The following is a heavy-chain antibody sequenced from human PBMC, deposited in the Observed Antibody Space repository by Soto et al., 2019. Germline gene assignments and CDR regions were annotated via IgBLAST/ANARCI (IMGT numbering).Heavy chain of an antibody. CDR2: IYYSGVT. Sequence: WTWIRQHPVKGLEWIGYIYYSGVTYYNPSLKRRVTISVDTSKNQFSLKLSSVTAADTAVYYCARDLRGRGSGRFDPWGQGTLVTVSS. V-gene: IGHV4-31*02. D-gene: IGHD3-10*01. CDR3: ARDLRGRGSGRFDP. J-gene: IGHJ5*02.